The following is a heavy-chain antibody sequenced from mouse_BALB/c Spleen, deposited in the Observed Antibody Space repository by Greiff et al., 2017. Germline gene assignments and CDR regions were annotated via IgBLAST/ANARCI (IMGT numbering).Heavy chain of an antibody. CDR3: AKNGNYDYAMDY. CDR2: IWRGGST. Sequence: QVQLQQSGPSLVQPSQSLSITCTVSGFSLTSYGVHWVRQSPGKGLEWLGVIWRGGSTDYNAAFMSRLSITKDNSKSQVFFKMNSLQADDTAIYYCAKNGNYDYAMDYWGQGTSLTVSS. J-gene: IGHJ4*01. V-gene: IGHV2-5-1*01. CDR1: GFSLTSYG. D-gene: IGHD2-1*01.